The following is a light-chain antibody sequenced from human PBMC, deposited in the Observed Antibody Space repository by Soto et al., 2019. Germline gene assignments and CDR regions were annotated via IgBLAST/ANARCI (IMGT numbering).Light chain of an antibody. V-gene: IGLV2-14*03. J-gene: IGLJ2*01. Sequence: ALTQPASVSASPGQSITISCTGTSSDIGDYNYVSWYQQRPGEAPKLILYEVENRPSGISDRFSGSKSGNTASLTISGLRTEDEADYYCSSYTSTVTLVVFGGGTKVTVL. CDR3: SSYTSTVTLVV. CDR1: SSDIGDYNY. CDR2: EVE.